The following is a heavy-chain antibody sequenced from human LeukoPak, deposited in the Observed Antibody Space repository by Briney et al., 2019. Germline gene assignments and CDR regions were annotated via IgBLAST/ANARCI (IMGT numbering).Heavy chain of an antibody. CDR2: ISSSSSYI. Sequence: NSGGSLRLSCAASGFTFSSYSMNWVRQAPGKGLEWVSSISSSSSYIYYADSVKGRFTISRDNAKNSLYLQMNSLRAEDTAVYYCARDPAGGDYVDAFDIWGQGTMVTVSS. CDR1: GFTFSSYS. J-gene: IGHJ3*02. D-gene: IGHD4-17*01. V-gene: IGHV3-21*01. CDR3: ARDPAGGDYVDAFDI.